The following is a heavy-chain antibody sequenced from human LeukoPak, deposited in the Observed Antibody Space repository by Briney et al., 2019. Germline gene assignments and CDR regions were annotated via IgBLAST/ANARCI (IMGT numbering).Heavy chain of an antibody. CDR1: GGSITSNSYS. V-gene: IGHV4-39*01. J-gene: IGHJ4*02. CDR2: LSHAGTN. CDR3: ARLRGGVQLWGD. Sequence: SETLSLTCTVSGGSITSNSYSWGWIRQPPGKGLQWIVTLSHAGTNYYNPSLKSRVTMPVGRSKNQFSLKLTSVTATDTAVYYCARLRGGVQLWGDWGQGTLVTVSS. D-gene: IGHD5-18*01.